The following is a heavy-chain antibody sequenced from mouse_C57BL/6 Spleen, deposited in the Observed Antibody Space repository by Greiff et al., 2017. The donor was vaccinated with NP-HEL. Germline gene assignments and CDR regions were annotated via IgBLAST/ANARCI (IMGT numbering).Heavy chain of an antibody. CDR3: AKIYYDHYDAMDY. CDR1: GFTFSDYG. V-gene: IGHV5-17*01. D-gene: IGHD2-4*01. Sequence: EVQLVESGGGLVKPGGSLKLPCAASGFTFSDYGMHWVRQAPEKGLEWVAYISRGSSTIYYDDTVKGRFTFSRDNAKNNLFLQMTSVRSEDTAMYYCAKIYYDHYDAMDYWGQGTSVTVSS. J-gene: IGHJ4*01. CDR2: ISRGSSTI.